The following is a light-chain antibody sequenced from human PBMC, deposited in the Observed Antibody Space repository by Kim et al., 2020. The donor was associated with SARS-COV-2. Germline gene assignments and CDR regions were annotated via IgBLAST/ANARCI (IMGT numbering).Light chain of an antibody. CDR1: QSVNSNF. Sequence: LPAGRSAPPSCRGRQSVNSNFVAWYQQTPHQAPRLLICGAFSRTAGIPDRFSGSSSGTVFTLTISRLAPEDFAIYYCQQYGKPPGTFGQGTKLEI. CDR2: GAF. V-gene: IGKV3-20*01. J-gene: IGKJ2*01. CDR3: QQYGKPPGT.